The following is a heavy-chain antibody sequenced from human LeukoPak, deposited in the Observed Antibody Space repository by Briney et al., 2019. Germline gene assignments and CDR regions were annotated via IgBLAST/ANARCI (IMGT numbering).Heavy chain of an antibody. CDR2: ISGGGDIT. CDR1: VFNFANHV. J-gene: IGHJ4*02. Sequence: GGSLRLSCADSVFNFANHVMSWVRQTAGKGLEWVSAISGGGDITYYADSVKGRFTISRDNSKDTLFLQMHSLRPRDTAVYYCVREDTPATANYWGQGTLVTISS. D-gene: IGHD2-21*02. CDR3: VREDTPATANY. V-gene: IGHV3-23*01.